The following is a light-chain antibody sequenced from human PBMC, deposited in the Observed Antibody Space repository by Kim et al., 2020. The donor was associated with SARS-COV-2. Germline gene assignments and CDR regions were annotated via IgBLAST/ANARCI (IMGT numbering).Light chain of an antibody. Sequence: LSPGERATLSCRASQSVDTYLAWYQQKPGQAPRLLIYDASNRATGIPARFSGSGSGTDFTLTISSLEPEDFAIYYCQQQSIWATFGGGTKVDIK. CDR2: DAS. CDR3: QQQSIWAT. CDR1: QSVDTY. J-gene: IGKJ4*01. V-gene: IGKV3-11*01.